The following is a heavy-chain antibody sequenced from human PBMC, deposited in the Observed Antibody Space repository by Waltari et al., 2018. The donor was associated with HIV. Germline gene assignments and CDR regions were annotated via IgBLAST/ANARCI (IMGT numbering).Heavy chain of an antibody. V-gene: IGHV3-7*01. J-gene: IGHJ1*01. CDR3: AREGSTVASFHH. D-gene: IGHD4-17*01. Sequence: EVQLVESGGGLVQPGGSLRLSCAASGFSFKTHWMTWVRLAPGEGLEWVANIKDDGSDKFYVDSLKGRFTISRDNAKNSLYLQINSLRGEDTAIYYCAREGSTVASFHHWGQGTLVTVSS. CDR2: IKDDGSDK. CDR1: GFSFKTHW.